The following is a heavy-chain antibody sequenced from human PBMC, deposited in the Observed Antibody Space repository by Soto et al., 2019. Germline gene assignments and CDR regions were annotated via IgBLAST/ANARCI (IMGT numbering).Heavy chain of an antibody. V-gene: IGHV3-74*01. CDR3: ARVGSGYYQFDY. J-gene: IGHJ4*02. CDR2: IKTDGSII. D-gene: IGHD5-12*01. CDR1: GFTFSSYW. Sequence: EAQLVESGGGLVQPGGSLRLSCAASGFTFSSYWMHWVRQAPGKGLVWVSRIKTDGSIITYADSVQGRFTISRDNGKNTLYLQMDSLRAEDTAVYYCARVGSGYYQFDYWGQGTLVTVPS.